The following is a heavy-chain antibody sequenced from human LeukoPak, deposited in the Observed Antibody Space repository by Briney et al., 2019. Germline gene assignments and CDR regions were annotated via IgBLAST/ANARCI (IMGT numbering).Heavy chain of an antibody. Sequence: PSQTLSLTCTVSGGSISSGSYYRSWIRQPAGKGLEWIGRIYTSGSTNYNPSLKSRVTISVDTSKNQFSLKLSSVTAADTAVYYCARTEGLAVAGEVRSFDYWGQGTLVTVSS. CDR2: IYTSGST. J-gene: IGHJ4*02. CDR3: ARTEGLAVAGEVRSFDY. CDR1: GGSISSGSYY. D-gene: IGHD6-19*01. V-gene: IGHV4-61*02.